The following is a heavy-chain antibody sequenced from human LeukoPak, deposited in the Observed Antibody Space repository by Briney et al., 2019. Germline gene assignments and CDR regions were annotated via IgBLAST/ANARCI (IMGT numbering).Heavy chain of an antibody. V-gene: IGHV3-15*07. CDR3: TTKFGGVVITVY. CDR1: GFSFSSYA. J-gene: IGHJ4*02. Sequence: GGSLRLSCAASGFSFSSYAMNWARQAPGKGLEWVGRIKSKTDGGTTDYAAPVKGRFTISRDDSKNTLYLQMNSLKTEDTAVYYCTTKFGGVVITVYWGQGTLVTVSS. D-gene: IGHD3-3*01. CDR2: IKSKTDGGTT.